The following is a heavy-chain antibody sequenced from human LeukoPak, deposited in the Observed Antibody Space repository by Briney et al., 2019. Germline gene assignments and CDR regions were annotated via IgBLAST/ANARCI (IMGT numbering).Heavy chain of an antibody. CDR1: GFTFSSYA. D-gene: IGHD3-22*01. CDR2: ISGSGGST. V-gene: IGHV3-23*01. CDR3: AKDLAYCYDSSGYPDY. Sequence: GGSLRLSCAASGFTFSSYAMSWVRQAPGKGLEWVSAISGSGGSTYYADSVKGRFTISRDNSKNTLYLQMNSLRAEDTAVYYCAKDLAYCYDSSGYPDYWGQGTLVTVSS. J-gene: IGHJ4*02.